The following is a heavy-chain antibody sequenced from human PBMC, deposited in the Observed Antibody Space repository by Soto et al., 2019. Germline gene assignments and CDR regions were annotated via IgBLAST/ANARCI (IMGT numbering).Heavy chain of an antibody. V-gene: IGHV1-3*01. CDR3: ARDGGATGV. J-gene: IGHJ4*02. D-gene: IGHD3-16*01. Sequence: QVQLVQSGAEVKKPGASVKVSCKASGYTFTSYAMHWVRQATGQRLEWLGWINGGNGNTKYSQKFQGRVTITRDTAASTAYMERSSLRSEDTAGYYCARDGGATGVWGQGTLVTVSS. CDR2: INGGNGNT. CDR1: GYTFTSYA.